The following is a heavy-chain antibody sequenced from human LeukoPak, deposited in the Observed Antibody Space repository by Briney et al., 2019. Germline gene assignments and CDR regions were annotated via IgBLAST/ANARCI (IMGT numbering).Heavy chain of an antibody. CDR3: ARDRGYSYGYYYYYGMDV. V-gene: IGHV1-2*06. D-gene: IGHD5-18*01. CDR1: GYTFTGYY. J-gene: IGHJ6*02. CDR2: INPNSGGT. Sequence: GASVKVSCKASGYTFTGYYMHWVRQAPGQGLEWMGRINPNSGGTNYAQKFQGRVTMTRDTSISTAYMELSRLRSDDTAVYYCARDRGYSYGYYYYYGMDVWGQGTRVTVSS.